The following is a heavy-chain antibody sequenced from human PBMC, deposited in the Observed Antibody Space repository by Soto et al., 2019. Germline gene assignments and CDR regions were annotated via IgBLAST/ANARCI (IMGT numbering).Heavy chain of an antibody. Sequence: QVQLVQSGAEVKKPGSSVKVSCKASGGTFSSDAISWVRQAPGQGLEWMGAIIPIFGTANYAQKFQGRVTITADESTSTAYMELRSLRSEDTAVYYCARRAIFGVVTHFDYWGQGTLVTVSS. CDR2: IIPIFGTA. V-gene: IGHV1-69*01. CDR1: GGTFSSDA. D-gene: IGHD3-3*01. J-gene: IGHJ4*02. CDR3: ARRAIFGVVTHFDY.